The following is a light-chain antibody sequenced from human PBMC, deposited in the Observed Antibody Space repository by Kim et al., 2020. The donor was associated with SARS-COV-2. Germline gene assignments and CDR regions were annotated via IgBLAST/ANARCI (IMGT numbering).Light chain of an antibody. CDR3: LAWDISLSGWV. CDR2: ANN. V-gene: IGLV10-54*01. Sequence: RLTATLTCTGNSNNVGNQGAAWLQQHQGHPPKLLSYANNNRPSGISEKFSPSRSGNTASLTITGLQSDDEADYYCLAWDISLSGWVFGGGTQLTVL. CDR1: SNNVGNQG. J-gene: IGLJ3*02.